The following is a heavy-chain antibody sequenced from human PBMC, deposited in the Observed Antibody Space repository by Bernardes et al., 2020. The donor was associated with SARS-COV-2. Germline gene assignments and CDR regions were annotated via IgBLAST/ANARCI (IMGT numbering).Heavy chain of an antibody. CDR1: GYTLSDYY. CDR2: INPHSGGT. Sequence: ASVKVSCKASGYTLSDYYMHWVRQAPGQGLEWMGWINPHSGGTHYAQKFQGRVTVTRDTSISTAYMELSRLTSDDTAVYYCARDLDRLYSGSRTDAFDIWGQGTMVTVSS. D-gene: IGHD1-26*01. V-gene: IGHV1-2*02. CDR3: ARDLDRLYSGSRTDAFDI. J-gene: IGHJ3*02.